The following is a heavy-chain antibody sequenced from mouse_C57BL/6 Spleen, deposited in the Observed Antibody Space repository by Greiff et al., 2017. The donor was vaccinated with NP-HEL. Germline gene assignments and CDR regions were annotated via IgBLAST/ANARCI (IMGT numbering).Heavy chain of an antibody. CDR3: ARPGSSLYYAMDY. D-gene: IGHD1-1*01. CDR1: GFTFSSYT. Sequence: EVQRVESGGGLVKPGGSLKLSCAASGFTFSSYTMSWVRQTPEKRLEWVATISGGGGNTYYPDSVKGRFTISRDNAKNTLYLQMSSLRSEDTALYSCARPGSSLYYAMDYWGQGTSVTVSS. CDR2: ISGGGGNT. V-gene: IGHV5-9*01. J-gene: IGHJ4*01.